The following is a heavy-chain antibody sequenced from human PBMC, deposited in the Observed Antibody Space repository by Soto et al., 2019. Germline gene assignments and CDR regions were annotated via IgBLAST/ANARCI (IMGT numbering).Heavy chain of an antibody. CDR2: IYYSGRT. J-gene: IGHJ5*02. CDR3: ARHGVPIQLEPHFDP. D-gene: IGHD1-1*01. CDR1: GDSISRTFFY. Sequence: QLQLQESGPGLVKPSETLSLICNVSGDSISRTFFYWGWIRQPPGKGLEWIGSIYYSGRTYYNPSLKSRVTISVDPSNIPFSLRLSSVTAADTALYYCARHGVPIQLEPHFDPWGQGTLVTVSS. V-gene: IGHV4-39*01.